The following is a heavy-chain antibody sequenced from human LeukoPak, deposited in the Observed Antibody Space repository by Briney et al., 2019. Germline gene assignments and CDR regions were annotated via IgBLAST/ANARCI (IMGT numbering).Heavy chain of an antibody. Sequence: GGSLRLSCAASGFTFSSCWMNWFRQAPGKGLEWVGNINQEGSEKHYVNSVRGRFTISRDNAKNSLYLQMNSLRAEDTAVYYCARPRGPAVRRSYYFDYWGQGTLVTVSS. CDR3: ARPRGPAVRRSYYFDY. CDR2: INQEGSEK. D-gene: IGHD3-16*01. V-gene: IGHV3-7*01. J-gene: IGHJ4*02. CDR1: GFTFSSCW.